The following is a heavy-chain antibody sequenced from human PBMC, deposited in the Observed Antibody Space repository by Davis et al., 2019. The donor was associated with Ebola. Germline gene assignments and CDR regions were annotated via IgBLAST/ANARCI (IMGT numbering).Heavy chain of an antibody. V-gene: IGHV4-59*01. CDR3: ARDTSTTGWGIDY. J-gene: IGHJ4*02. CDR1: GGSISSYY. D-gene: IGHD6-19*01. CDR2: IYYNGNP. Sequence: MPSETLSLTCTVSGGSISSYYWSWIRQSPEKGLEWIAYIYYNGNPYYNPSLKSRVTISVDTSKNQFSLKLSSVTAADTAVYYCARDTSTTGWGIDYWGQGTVVTVSS.